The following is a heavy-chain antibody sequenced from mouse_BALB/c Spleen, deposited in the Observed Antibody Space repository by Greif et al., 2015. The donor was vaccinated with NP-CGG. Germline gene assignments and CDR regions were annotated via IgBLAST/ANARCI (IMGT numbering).Heavy chain of an antibody. Sequence: VQLQQSGPSLVQPSQSLSITCTVSGFSLTSYGVHWVRQSPGKGLEWLGVIWRGGSTDYNAALMSRLSITKDSSKSQVFFKMNSLQADDTAIYYCAKGGYYAMDYWGQGTSVTVSS. J-gene: IGHJ4*01. CDR3: AKGGYYAMDY. CDR2: IWRGGST. V-gene: IGHV2-5-1*01. CDR1: GFSLTSYG.